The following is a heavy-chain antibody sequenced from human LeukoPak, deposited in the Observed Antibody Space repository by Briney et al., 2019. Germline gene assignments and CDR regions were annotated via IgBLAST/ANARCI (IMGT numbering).Heavy chain of an antibody. CDR2: INYSGST. Sequence: NPSQTLSLTCTVSGDSISSGDYYWTWIRQPPGKGLDWIGYINYSGSTYYNPSLKSRVTISVDMSKNQFSLKLSSVTAADTAVYYCARGYGSVIKDVFDIWGQGTMVTVSS. CDR1: GDSISSGDYY. J-gene: IGHJ3*02. D-gene: IGHD2-15*01. V-gene: IGHV4-30-4*08. CDR3: ARGYGSVIKDVFDI.